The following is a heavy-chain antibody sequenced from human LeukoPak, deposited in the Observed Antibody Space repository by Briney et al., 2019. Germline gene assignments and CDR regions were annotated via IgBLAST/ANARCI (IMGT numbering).Heavy chain of an antibody. J-gene: IGHJ4*02. CDR2: IYYSGST. V-gene: IGHV4-59*08. CDR1: GGSISGFY. CDR3: ARHFTTFSDGSPPDY. Sequence: SETLSLTCTVSGGSISGFYWDWIRQPPGKGPEWIGYIYYSGSTNYNPSLKSRVTISVDTSKNQFSLKLTSVTAADTAVDYCARHFTTFSDGSPPDYWGQGTLVTVSS. D-gene: IGHD3-22*01.